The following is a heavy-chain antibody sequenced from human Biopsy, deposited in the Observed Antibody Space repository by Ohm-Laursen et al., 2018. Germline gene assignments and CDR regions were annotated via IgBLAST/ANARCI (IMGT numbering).Heavy chain of an antibody. J-gene: IGHJ3*01. Sequence: SQTLSLTCNVSGGDINNYYWSWIRQPAGKGLEWIGRIYPGGSTNYNPSLKSRVTMSVDTSKKQLSLRRRSVTAADTAMYYCASVVLGPTNDAFDLWGQGTMVVVSS. V-gene: IGHV4-4*07. CDR1: GGDINNYY. CDR2: IYPGGST. D-gene: IGHD3-22*01. CDR3: ASVVLGPTNDAFDL.